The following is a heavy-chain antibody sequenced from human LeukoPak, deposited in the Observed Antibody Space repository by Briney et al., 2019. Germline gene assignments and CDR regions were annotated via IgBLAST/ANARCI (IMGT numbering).Heavy chain of an antibody. CDR1: GFTFSRHG. CDR2: ISNDGSRK. V-gene: IGHV3-30*03. CDR3: ASRATVTTDRFWFDP. Sequence: GGSLRLSCAPSGFTFSRHGMHWVRQAPGKGLEWVAIISNDGSRKYYAHSVEGRFTISRDNSKNTLYLQMNSLRAEDTAVYYCASRATVTTDRFWFDPWGQGTLVTVSS. D-gene: IGHD4-11*01. J-gene: IGHJ5*02.